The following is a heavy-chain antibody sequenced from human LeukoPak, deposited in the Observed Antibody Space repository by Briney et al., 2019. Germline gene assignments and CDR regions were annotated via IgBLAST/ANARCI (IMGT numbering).Heavy chain of an antibody. CDR1: GGSISSSSYY. CDR2: IYYSGST. V-gene: IGHV4-39*07. J-gene: IGHJ6*03. D-gene: IGHD3-10*01. CDR3: ARAVAPLLGYYYYMDV. Sequence: SETLSLTCTVSGGSISSSSYYWGWIRQPPGKGLEWIGSIYYSGSTYYNPSLKSRVTISVDTSKNQFSLKLSSVTAADTAVYYCARAVAPLLGYYYYMDVWGKGTTVTISS.